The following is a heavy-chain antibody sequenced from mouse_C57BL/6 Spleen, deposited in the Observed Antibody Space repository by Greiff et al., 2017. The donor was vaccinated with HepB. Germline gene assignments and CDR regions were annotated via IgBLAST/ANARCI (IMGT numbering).Heavy chain of an antibody. J-gene: IGHJ2*01. CDR3: ARIPTYYYGSSFFDY. D-gene: IGHD1-1*01. V-gene: IGHV1-26*01. Sequence: EVKLQQSGPELVKPGASVKISCKASGYTFTDYYLNWVKQSHGKSLEWIGDINPNNGGTSYNQKFKGKATLTVDKSSSTAYMELRSLTSEDSAVYYCARIPTYYYGSSFFDYWGQGTTLTVSS. CDR2: INPNNGGT. CDR1: GYTFTDYY.